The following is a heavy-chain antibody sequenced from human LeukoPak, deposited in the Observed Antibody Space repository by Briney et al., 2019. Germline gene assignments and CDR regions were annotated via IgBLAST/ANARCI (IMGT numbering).Heavy chain of an antibody. V-gene: IGHV3-74*01. J-gene: IGHJ4*02. CDR3: VDYGEH. D-gene: IGHD4-17*01. CDR1: GFTFSSQW. CDR2: ISSDGRTT. Sequence: PGGSLRLSCAASGFTFSSQWMHWVRQAPGKGLEWVSRISSDGRTTTHADSVKGRFTVSRDNSKNTLYLQMSSLRTEDTAVYYCVDYGEHWGQGIVVTVSS.